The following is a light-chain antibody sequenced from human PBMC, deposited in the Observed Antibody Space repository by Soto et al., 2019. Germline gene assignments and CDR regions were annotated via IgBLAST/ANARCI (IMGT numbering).Light chain of an antibody. CDR3: HQYNSWPPGT. CDR1: QSISRS. CDR2: DAS. J-gene: IGKJ2*01. V-gene: IGKV3-15*01. Sequence: EIVLTQSPAILSVSPGERATLSCRASQSISRSLAWYQKKPGQAPRLLISDASTRATGIPARFSGSGSGTELTLTISSLQSEDFAPYYCHQYNSWPPGTFGQGTKVDIK.